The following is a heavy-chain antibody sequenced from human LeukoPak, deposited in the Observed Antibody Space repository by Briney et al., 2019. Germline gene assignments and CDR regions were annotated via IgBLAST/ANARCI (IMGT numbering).Heavy chain of an antibody. CDR3: ARGKQLVRGNWFDP. CDR1: GYTFTSYD. Sequence: ASVKVSCKASGYTFTSYDINWVRQATGQGLEWVGWMYPNSGNTGYAQKFRGRVTMTRNTSISTAYMELSSLRSEDTAVYYCARGKQLVRGNWFDPWGQGTLVTVSS. CDR2: MYPNSGNT. J-gene: IGHJ5*02. D-gene: IGHD6-13*01. V-gene: IGHV1-8*01.